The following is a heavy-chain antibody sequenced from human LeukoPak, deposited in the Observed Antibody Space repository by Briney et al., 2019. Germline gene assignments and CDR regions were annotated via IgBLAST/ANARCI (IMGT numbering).Heavy chain of an antibody. D-gene: IGHD6-19*01. V-gene: IGHV4-59*01. Sequence: PSETLSVTCTVSGGSISSYYWSWIRQPPGKGLEWIGYIYYSGSTDYNPSLKSRVTISVDTSKNQFSLELSSVTAADTAVYYCARAGQWLDYYYYYGMDVWGQGTTVTVSS. CDR1: GGSISSYY. CDR3: ARAGQWLDYYYYYGMDV. J-gene: IGHJ6*02. CDR2: IYYSGST.